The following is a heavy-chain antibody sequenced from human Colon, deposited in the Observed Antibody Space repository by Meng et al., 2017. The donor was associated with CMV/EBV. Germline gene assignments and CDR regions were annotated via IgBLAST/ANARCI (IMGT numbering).Heavy chain of an antibody. CDR1: GFTFSNAW. CDR2: IKSKTDGGTT. CDR3: TTDLIVGATIYYFDY. D-gene: IGHD1-26*01. J-gene: IGHJ4*02. V-gene: IGHV3-15*01. Sequence: GESLKISCAASGFTFSNAWMSWVRQAPRKGLEWVGRIKSKTDGGTTDYAAPVKGRFTISRDDSKNTLYLQMNSLKTEDTAVYYCTTDLIVGATIYYFDYWGQGTLVTVSS.